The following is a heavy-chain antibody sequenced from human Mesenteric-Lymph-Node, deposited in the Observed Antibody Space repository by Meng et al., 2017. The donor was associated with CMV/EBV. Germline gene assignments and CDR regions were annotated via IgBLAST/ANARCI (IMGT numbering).Heavy chain of an antibody. J-gene: IGHJ5*02. V-gene: IGHV1-8*03. Sequence: SFKASGYSFTTYDITWVRQATGQGLEWMGWMNPNSGTTGYAQKFQGRVTFTRNISISTAYMELRGLRSEDTAVYYCAKDSNYVWFDPWGQGTLVTVSS. D-gene: IGHD4-11*01. CDR1: GYSFTTYD. CDR3: AKDSNYVWFDP. CDR2: MNPNSGTT.